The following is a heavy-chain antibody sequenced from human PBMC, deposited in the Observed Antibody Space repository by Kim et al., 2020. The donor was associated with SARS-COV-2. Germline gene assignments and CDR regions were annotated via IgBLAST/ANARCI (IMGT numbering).Heavy chain of an antibody. CDR1: GGTFSSYA. J-gene: IGHJ5*02. CDR3: ARERGHTMIVVGAFDP. V-gene: IGHV1-69*04. Sequence: SVKVSCKASGGTFSSYAISWVRQAPGQGLEWMGRIIPILGIANYAQKFQGRVTITADKSTSTAYMELSSLRSEDTAVYYCARERGHTMIVVGAFDPWGQGTLVTVSS. D-gene: IGHD3-22*01. CDR2: IIPILGIA.